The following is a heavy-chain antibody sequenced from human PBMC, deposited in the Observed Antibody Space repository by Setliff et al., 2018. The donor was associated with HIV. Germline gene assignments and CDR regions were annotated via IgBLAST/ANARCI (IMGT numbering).Heavy chain of an antibody. CDR2: INHSGGT. D-gene: IGHD7-27*01. Sequence: SETLSLTCAVYGRSFSGYYWNWIRQSPGKGLEWIGEINHSGGTNYNPSLKSRVTMSVDTSKNQFSLNVSSVTAADTAVYYCARGWGHDGFDFWGQGTMVTVS. J-gene: IGHJ3*01. V-gene: IGHV4-34*01. CDR3: ARGWGHDGFDF. CDR1: GRSFSGYY.